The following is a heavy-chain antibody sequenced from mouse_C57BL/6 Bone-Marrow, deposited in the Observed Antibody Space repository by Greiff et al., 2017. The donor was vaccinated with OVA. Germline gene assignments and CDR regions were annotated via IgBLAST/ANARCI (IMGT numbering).Heavy chain of an antibody. J-gene: IGHJ1*03. Sequence: VQLQQSGAELVKPGASVKISSKASGYAFSSYWMNWLKQRPGKGLEWIGQIYPGDGDTNYNGKLKGKATLTADTSSSTAYMQLSSLTTEDSAVYFCTRGCGSSYWYFDVWGTGTTVTVSS. V-gene: IGHV1-80*01. D-gene: IGHD1-1*01. CDR1: GYAFSSYW. CDR2: IYPGDGDT. CDR3: TRGCGSSYWYFDV.